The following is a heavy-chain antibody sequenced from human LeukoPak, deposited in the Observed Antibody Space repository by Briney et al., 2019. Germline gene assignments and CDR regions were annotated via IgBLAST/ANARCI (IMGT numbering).Heavy chain of an antibody. CDR2: ISSSGSTI. CDR1: GFTFSDYY. D-gene: IGHD2-15*01. V-gene: IGHV3-11*01. J-gene: IGHJ6*02. Sequence: GGSLRLSCAASGFTFSDYYMSWIRRAPGKGLEWVSYISSSGSTIYYADSVKGRFTISRDNAKNSLYLQMNSLRAEDTAVYYCASLRYCSGGSCPPSYYYYGMDVWGQGTTVTVSS. CDR3: ASLRYCSGGSCPPSYYYYGMDV.